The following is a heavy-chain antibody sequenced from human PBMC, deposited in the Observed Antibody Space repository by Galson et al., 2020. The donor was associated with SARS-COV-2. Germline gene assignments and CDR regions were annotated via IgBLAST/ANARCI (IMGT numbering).Heavy chain of an antibody. J-gene: IGHJ4*02. Sequence: GGSLRLSCAASGFTFSSYWMTWVRQAPGKGLEWVASINQGGSKKYYVDSVKGRFTISRDDAKSSVHLHMNNLRGEDAATYYCTRVSRGVPDYWGQGTLVAVSS. V-gene: IGHV3-7*01. CDR1: GFTFSSYW. D-gene: IGHD2-2*01. CDR2: INQGGSKK. CDR3: TRVSRGVPDY.